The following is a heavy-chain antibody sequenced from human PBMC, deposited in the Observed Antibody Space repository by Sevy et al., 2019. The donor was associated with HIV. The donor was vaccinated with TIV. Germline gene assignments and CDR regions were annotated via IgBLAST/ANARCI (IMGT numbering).Heavy chain of an antibody. CDR2: IRSSGSTI. D-gene: IGHD5-18*01. CDR1: GFTFSSYE. Sequence: GGSLRLSCAASGFTFSSYEMNWVRQAPGKGLEWVSYIRSSGSTIYYADSVKGRFTISRDNAKNSLYLQMNSLRAEDTAVYYCARGRGIQLWSWGQGTLVTVSS. CDR3: ARGRGIQLWS. J-gene: IGHJ4*02. V-gene: IGHV3-48*03.